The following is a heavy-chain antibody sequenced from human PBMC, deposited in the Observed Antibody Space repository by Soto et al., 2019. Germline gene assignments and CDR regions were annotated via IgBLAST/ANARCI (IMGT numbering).Heavy chain of an antibody. D-gene: IGHD2-2*01. V-gene: IGHV3-48*01. CDR3: VLSDCSSTSCYSLVDYYYYYMDV. CDR2: ISSSSSTI. J-gene: IGHJ6*03. CDR1: GFTFSSYS. Sequence: GGSLRLSCAASGFTFSSYSMNWVRQAPGKGLEWVSYISSSSSTIYYADSVKGRFTISRDNAKNSLYLQMNSLRAEDTAVYYCVLSDCSSTSCYSLVDYYYYYMDVWGKGTTVTVSS.